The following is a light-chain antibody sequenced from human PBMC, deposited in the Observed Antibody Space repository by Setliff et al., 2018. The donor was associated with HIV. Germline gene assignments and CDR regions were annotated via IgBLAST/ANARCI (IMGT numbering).Light chain of an antibody. Sequence: QSVLTQPASVSGSPGQSITISCTGTNSDVGGYHYVSWYQQHPGKAPKLLIYTVSSRPSGVSHRFSGSKSGNMASLTISGLQAEDEAEYYCSSYAKSKLWVFGGGTKVTVL. J-gene: IGLJ3*02. CDR3: SSYAKSKLWV. CDR1: NSDVGGYHY. V-gene: IGLV2-14*01. CDR2: TVS.